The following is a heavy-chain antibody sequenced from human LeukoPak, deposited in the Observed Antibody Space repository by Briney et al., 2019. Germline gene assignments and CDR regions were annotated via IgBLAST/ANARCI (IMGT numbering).Heavy chain of an antibody. CDR1: GFTFSTYG. Sequence: QAGGSLTLSCAASGFTFSTYGMHWVRQAPGKGLEWVAVVSYDRRHRDYADFVKGRFTISRDNSKNTVYLQLDSLRAEDTAVYYCAKDLRRSEMLYFEEPRPAQYHYSGMDVWGQGTTVTVSS. D-gene: IGHD2-8*01. V-gene: IGHV3-30*18. J-gene: IGHJ6*02. CDR3: AKDLRRSEMLYFEEPRPAQYHYSGMDV. CDR2: VSYDRRHR.